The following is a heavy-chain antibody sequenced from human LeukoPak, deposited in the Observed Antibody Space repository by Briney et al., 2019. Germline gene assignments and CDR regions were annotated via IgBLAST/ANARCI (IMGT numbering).Heavy chain of an antibody. V-gene: IGHV3-7*01. Sequence: GGSLRLSCEASGFTFSSYWMSWVRRAPGKGLEWVANIKQDGSEKYYVDSLKGRFTVSRDDAKNSLYLQINSLRVGDTAVYFCARVGAATFYWYYMDVWGKGTTVTVSS. CDR2: IKQDGSEK. CDR3: ARVGAATFYWYYMDV. D-gene: IGHD1-26*01. J-gene: IGHJ6*03. CDR1: GFTFSSYW.